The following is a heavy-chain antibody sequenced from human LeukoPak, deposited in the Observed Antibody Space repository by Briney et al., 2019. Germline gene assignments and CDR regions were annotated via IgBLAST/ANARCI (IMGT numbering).Heavy chain of an antibody. Sequence: PSETLSLTCAVYGESFSGYYWSWIRQPPGKGLEWIGDINHSGSTNYNPSLKSRVTISVDTSKNQFSLNLNSVTAADTAVYYCARGGGGDFDYWGQGTLVTVSS. CDR1: GESFSGYY. J-gene: IGHJ4*02. D-gene: IGHD2-15*01. CDR2: INHSGST. CDR3: ARGGGGDFDY. V-gene: IGHV4-34*01.